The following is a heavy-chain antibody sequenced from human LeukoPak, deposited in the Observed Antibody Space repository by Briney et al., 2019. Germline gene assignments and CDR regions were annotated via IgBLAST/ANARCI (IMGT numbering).Heavy chain of an antibody. CDR3: ARLRFSSSRPNYYYYYMDV. Sequence: PSETLSLTCAVYGGSFSGYYWSWIRQPPGKGLEWIGEINHSGSTNYNPSLKSRVTISVDTSKNQFSLKLSSVTAADTAVYYRARLRFSSSRPNYYYYYMDVWGKGTTVTVSS. D-gene: IGHD6-6*01. J-gene: IGHJ6*03. V-gene: IGHV4-34*01. CDR2: INHSGST. CDR1: GGSFSGYY.